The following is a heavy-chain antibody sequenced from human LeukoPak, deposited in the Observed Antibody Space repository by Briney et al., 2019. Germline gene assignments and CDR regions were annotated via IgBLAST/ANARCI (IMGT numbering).Heavy chain of an antibody. J-gene: IGHJ4*02. CDR2: IYSAGST. CDR1: GFTFSSYA. CDR3: ARRAGAYTHPYDY. D-gene: IGHD3-16*01. V-gene: IGHV3-53*01. Sequence: GGSLRLSCAASGFTFSSYAMNWVRQAPGKGLEWVSFIYSAGSTHYSDSVKGRFTISIDNSKNTLYLQMNSLRAEDTAVYYCARRAGAYTHPYDYWGQGTLVTVS.